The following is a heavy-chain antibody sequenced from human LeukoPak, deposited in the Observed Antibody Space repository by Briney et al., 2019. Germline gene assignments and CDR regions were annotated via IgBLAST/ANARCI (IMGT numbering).Heavy chain of an antibody. CDR2: IYSGGST. J-gene: IGHJ3*02. CDR3: ARLTMVLAFDI. D-gene: IGHD4/OR15-4a*01. Sequence: GGSLRLSCAASGVTVSSNYMSWVRQAPAKGLEWVSVIYSGGSTYYADSVKGRFTISRDNSKNTLYLQMNSLRAEVTAVYYCARLTMVLAFDIWGQGTMVTVSS. V-gene: IGHV3-53*01. CDR1: GVTVSSNY.